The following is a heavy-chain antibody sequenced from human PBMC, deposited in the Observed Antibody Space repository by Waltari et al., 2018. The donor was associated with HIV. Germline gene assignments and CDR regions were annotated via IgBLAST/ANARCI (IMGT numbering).Heavy chain of an antibody. D-gene: IGHD6-13*01. CDR2: ISGTGDHT. V-gene: IGHV3-23*01. Sequence: EVQLLESGGGLVQPGQSLRISCTVSGFSFVTYAMSWVRQAPGKGLGCVSAISGTGDHTFYADSVKGRFTISRDNSKRTLYLQMNSLRAEDTALYYCARHSSSHPYYYAMDVWGQGTTVTVSS. J-gene: IGHJ6*02. CDR1: GFSFVTYA. CDR3: ARHSSSHPYYYAMDV.